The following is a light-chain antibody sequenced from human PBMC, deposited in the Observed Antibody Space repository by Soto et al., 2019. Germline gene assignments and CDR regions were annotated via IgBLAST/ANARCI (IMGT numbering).Light chain of an antibody. CDR3: SSYTSSSTYV. CDR2: DVS. V-gene: IGLV2-14*01. CDR1: SSDVGGYNY. Sequence: QSVLTQPASVSGSPGQSITISCTGTSSDVGGYNYVSWYQQHPGKAPKLIIYDVSNRPSGVSNRFFGSKSGNTASLTISGLQAEDEADYYCSSYTSSSTYVLGTGTKLTVL. J-gene: IGLJ1*01.